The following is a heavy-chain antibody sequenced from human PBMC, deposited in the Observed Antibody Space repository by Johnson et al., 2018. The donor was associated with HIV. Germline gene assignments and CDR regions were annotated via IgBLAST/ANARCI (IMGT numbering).Heavy chain of an antibody. CDR1: GFAFHDRG. Sequence: EVQLVESGGGVVRPGGSLRLSCAASGFAFHDRGMSWVRQAPGKGLEWVANIKQDGSEKYYVDSVKGRFTISRDNAKRSLYLQMNSLRVEDTALYYCARGTYYYDTSGYLTRPRAFDVWGQGTTVTVSS. CDR3: ARGTYYYDTSGYLTRPRAFDV. V-gene: IGHV3-7*03. J-gene: IGHJ3*01. D-gene: IGHD3-22*01. CDR2: IKQDGSEK.